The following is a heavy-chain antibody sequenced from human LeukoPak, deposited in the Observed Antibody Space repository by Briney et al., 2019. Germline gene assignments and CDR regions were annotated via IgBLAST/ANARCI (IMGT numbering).Heavy chain of an antibody. CDR2: VFYGGST. Sequence: SGTLSLTCAVSGYSISSGIYYWGWIRQPPGKGLEWIGSVFYGGSTYYNPSLKSRVTISVDTSKNQFSLQLSFLTAADTAMYYCAAGFDYWGQGTLVTVSS. CDR1: GYSISSGIYY. V-gene: IGHV4-39*01. CDR3: AAGFDY. J-gene: IGHJ4*02.